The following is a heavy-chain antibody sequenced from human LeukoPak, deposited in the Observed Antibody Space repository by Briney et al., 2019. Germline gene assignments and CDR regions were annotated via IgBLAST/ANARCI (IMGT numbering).Heavy chain of an antibody. CDR2: INPNSGGT. CDR3: ARASDDYGDYSEYFQH. Sequence: ASVKVSCKASGGTFSSYYMHWVRQAPGQGLEWMGWINPNSGGTNYAQKFQGRVTMTRDTSISTAYMELSRLRSDDTAVYYCARASDDYGDYSEYFQHWGQGTLVTVSS. J-gene: IGHJ1*01. CDR1: GGTFSSYY. V-gene: IGHV1-2*02. D-gene: IGHD4-17*01.